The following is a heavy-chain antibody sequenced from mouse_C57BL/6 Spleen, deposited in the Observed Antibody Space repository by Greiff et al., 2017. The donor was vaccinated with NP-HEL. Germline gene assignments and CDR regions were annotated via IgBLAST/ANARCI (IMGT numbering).Heavy chain of an antibody. CDR3: TSQGYQY. J-gene: IGHJ2*01. CDR2: IDPETGGT. CDR1: GYTFTDYE. D-gene: IGHD2-2*01. V-gene: IGHV1-15*01. Sequence: VKLMESGAELVRPGASVTLSCKASGYTFTDYEMHWVKQTPVHGLEWIGAIDPETGGTAYNQKFKGKAILTADKSSSTAYMELRSLTSEDSAVYYCTSQGYQYWGQGTTLTVSS.